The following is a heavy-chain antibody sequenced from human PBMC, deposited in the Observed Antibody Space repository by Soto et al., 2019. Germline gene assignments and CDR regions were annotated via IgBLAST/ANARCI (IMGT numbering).Heavy chain of an antibody. CDR3: XXXXXXNSAHTYTIDP. Sequence: EVQLLESGGGLVQPGGSLRLSCAASGFTFSTYAMSWVRQAPGKGLEWVSTISSSGGSTHYADSVKGRFTISRDNSKXXXXXXXXXXXXXXXXXXXXXXXXXXNSAHTYTIDPWGQGTLVTVSS. V-gene: IGHV3-23*01. CDR2: ISSSGGST. J-gene: IGHJ5*02. CDR1: GFTFSTYA. D-gene: IGHD4-4*01.